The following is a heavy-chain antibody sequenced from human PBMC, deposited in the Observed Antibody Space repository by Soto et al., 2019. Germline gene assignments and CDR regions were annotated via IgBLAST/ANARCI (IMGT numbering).Heavy chain of an antibody. V-gene: IGHV4-31*03. CDR1: GGSISSGGYY. CDR2: IYNSGST. CDR3: AKATVTTDAVYYFDF. D-gene: IGHD4-17*01. Sequence: SETLSLTCTVSGGSISSGGYYWSWIRQHPGKGLKRIGYIYNSGSTYYNTSLKSRVTISVDKSKNQFSLKLSSVTAAVSAVYYCAKATVTTDAVYYFDFWGQGTLVTVSS. J-gene: IGHJ4*02.